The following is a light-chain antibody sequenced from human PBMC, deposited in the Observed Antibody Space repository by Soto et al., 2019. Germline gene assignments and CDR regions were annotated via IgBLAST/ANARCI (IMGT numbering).Light chain of an antibody. Sequence: DIQMTQSPSSLSASVGARVTITCRASQSISSYLNWYQQKPGKAPKLLIYAASSLQSGVPSRFSGSGSGTDFTLTISSLQPEDFASYSCQQSYSTLLTFGGGTKVEIK. J-gene: IGKJ4*01. CDR3: QQSYSTLLT. CDR1: QSISSY. V-gene: IGKV1-39*01. CDR2: AAS.